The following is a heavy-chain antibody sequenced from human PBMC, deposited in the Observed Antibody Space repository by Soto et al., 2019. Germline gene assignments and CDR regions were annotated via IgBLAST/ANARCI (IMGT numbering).Heavy chain of an antibody. CDR2: INHSGST. D-gene: IGHD3-10*01. J-gene: IGHJ4*02. V-gene: IGHV4-34*01. CDR1: GGSFSGYY. CDR3: ARAHGYGSGSYYKSRFDY. Sequence: SETLSLTCAVYGGSFSGYYWSWIRQPPGKGLEWIGEINHSGSTNYNPSLKSRVTISVDTSKNQFSLKLSSVTAADTAVYYCARAHGYGSGSYYKSRFDYWGQGTLVTVSS.